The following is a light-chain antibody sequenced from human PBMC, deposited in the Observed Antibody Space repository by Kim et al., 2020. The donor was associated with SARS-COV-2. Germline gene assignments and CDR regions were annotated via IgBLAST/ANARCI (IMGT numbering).Light chain of an antibody. CDR3: QTWGTGIMV. Sequence: QLVLTQSPSASASLGASVRLTCTLNSGHRFNTIAWHQQLPEKGPRYLMKLNSDGSHSKGDGIPDRFSGSSSGAERYLTISSLQSEDEADYYCQTWGTGIMVFGGGTQLTVL. V-gene: IGLV4-69*01. CDR1: SGHRFNT. CDR2: LNSDGSH. J-gene: IGLJ2*01.